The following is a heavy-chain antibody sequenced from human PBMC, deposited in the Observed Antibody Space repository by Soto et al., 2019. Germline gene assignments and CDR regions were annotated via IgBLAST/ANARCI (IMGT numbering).Heavy chain of an antibody. CDR3: ARLRIATNNYKWFDP. CDR2: IYVTGAV. CDR1: GAALNSGNYY. Sequence: PWEPLSLTCSVSGAALNSGNYYWSWIRQVPGKGLEWIGHIYVTGAVDYNPSLRDRITISQDTSERQFSLNLRLVTAADTAVYYCARLRIATNNYKWFDPWGQGTLVTVSS. D-gene: IGHD2-21*01. J-gene: IGHJ5*02. V-gene: IGHV4-31*03.